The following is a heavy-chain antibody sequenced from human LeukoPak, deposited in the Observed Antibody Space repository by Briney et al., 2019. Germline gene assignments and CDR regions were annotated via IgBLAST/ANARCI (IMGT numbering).Heavy chain of an antibody. D-gene: IGHD2-15*01. V-gene: IGHV3-21*01. CDR3: AGNWRSGGNCFGY. Sequence: GESLRLSCSDSGFTFRAYIMKWVRQAPGKGLEWVSSIYTGSTYIYYAESVKGRFIISRDDAKNTLYLQMSSLRAEDTAVYYCAGNWRSGGNCFGYWGQGTLVTVSS. J-gene: IGHJ4*02. CDR2: IYTGSTYI. CDR1: GFTFRAYI.